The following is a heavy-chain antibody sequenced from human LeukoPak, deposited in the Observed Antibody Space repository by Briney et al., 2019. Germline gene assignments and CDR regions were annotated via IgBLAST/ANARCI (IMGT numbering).Heavy chain of an antibody. CDR1: GFTFSSYS. CDR3: AKDMSITIFGVVTDY. J-gene: IGHJ4*02. V-gene: IGHV3-21*01. D-gene: IGHD3-3*01. Sequence: GGSLRLSCAASGFTFSSYSMNWVRQAPGKGLEWVSSISSSSSYIYYADSVKGRFTISRDSSKNTLYLQMDNLRVEDTAVYYCAKDMSITIFGVVTDYWGQGTLVTVSS. CDR2: ISSSSSYI.